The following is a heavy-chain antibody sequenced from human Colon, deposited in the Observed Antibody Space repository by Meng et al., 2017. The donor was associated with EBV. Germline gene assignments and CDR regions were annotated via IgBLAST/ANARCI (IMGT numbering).Heavy chain of an antibody. V-gene: IGHV4-34*01. Sequence: LAHLGAGLLNPSVTLALTCAVYGGSFSGYYWSWIRQPPEKGLEWIGEINHRGSPNYNPSLKSRVTISVDTSKKQFSLKLSSVTAADTAVYYCARGPGGSYYLYYFDYWGQGTLVTVSS. CDR2: INHRGSP. J-gene: IGHJ4*02. CDR1: GGSFSGYY. D-gene: IGHD1-26*01. CDR3: ARGPGGSYYLYYFDY.